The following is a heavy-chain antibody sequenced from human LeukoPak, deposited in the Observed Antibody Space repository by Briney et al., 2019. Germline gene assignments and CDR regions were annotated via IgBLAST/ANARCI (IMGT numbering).Heavy chain of an antibody. J-gene: IGHJ4*02. CDR2: ISGSGGST. CDR1: GFTFSSYA. CDR3: AKRPGYYYDSSGYYQPTDY. V-gene: IGHV3-23*01. D-gene: IGHD3-22*01. Sequence: GGSLRLSCAASGFTFSSYAMSWVRQAPGKGLEWVSAISGSGGSTYYADSGKGRFTISRDNSKNTLYLQINSLRAEDTAVYYCAKRPGYYYDSSGYYQPTDYWGQGTLVTVSS.